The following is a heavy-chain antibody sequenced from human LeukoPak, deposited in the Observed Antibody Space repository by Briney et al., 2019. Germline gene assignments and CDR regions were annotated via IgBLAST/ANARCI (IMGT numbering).Heavy chain of an antibody. CDR1: GFTFSSYA. CDR2: ISYDGSNK. D-gene: IGHD6-13*01. CDR3: ARDPSSSSSWVPDFNY. Sequence: PGGSLRLSCAASGFTFSSYAMHWVRQAPGQGLEWVAVISYDGSNKYYADSVKGRFTISRDNSKNTLYLQMNSLRAEDTAVDYCARDPSSSSSWVPDFNYWGQGTLVTVSS. J-gene: IGHJ4*02. V-gene: IGHV3-30-3*01.